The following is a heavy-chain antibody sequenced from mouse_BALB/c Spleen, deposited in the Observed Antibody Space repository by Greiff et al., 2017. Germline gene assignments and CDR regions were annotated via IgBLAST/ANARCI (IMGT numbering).Heavy chain of an antibody. Sequence: EVKLQESGGGLVKPGGSLKLSCAASGFTFSSYAMSWVRQTPEKRLEWVASISSGGSTYYPDSVKGRFTISRDNARNILYLQMSSLRSEDTAMYYCAREDYFDYWGQGTTLTVSS. CDR3: AREDYFDY. CDR2: ISSGGST. J-gene: IGHJ2*01. CDR1: GFTFSSYA. V-gene: IGHV5-6-5*01.